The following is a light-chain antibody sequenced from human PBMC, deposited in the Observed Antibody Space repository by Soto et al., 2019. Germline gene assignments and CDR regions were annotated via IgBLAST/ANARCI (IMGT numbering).Light chain of an antibody. CDR1: QSVLYSSNNKNY. V-gene: IGKV4-1*01. Sequence: DIVMTQSPDSLAVSLGERATINCKSSQSVLYSSNNKNYLAWYQQKPGQPPKLLIYWASTRESGVPDLFSGSGSGPDFTLTISSLQAEDVAVYYCQQYYSTPHTFGQGTKLEIK. J-gene: IGKJ2*01. CDR2: WAS. CDR3: QQYYSTPHT.